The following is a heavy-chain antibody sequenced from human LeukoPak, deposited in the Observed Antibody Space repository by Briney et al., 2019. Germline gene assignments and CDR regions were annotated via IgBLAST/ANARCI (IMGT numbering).Heavy chain of an antibody. J-gene: IGHJ4*02. V-gene: IGHV3-73*01. Sequence: GGSLRLSCAASGFTFSGSAIHWVRQASGKGLEWVGRIRSKANGYATAYAASVKGRFTVSRDDSKNTAYLQMNSLKTEDTAVYYCTRVVARPSGWGQGTLVTVSS. D-gene: IGHD6-6*01. CDR2: IRSKANGYAT. CDR3: TRVVARPSG. CDR1: GFTFSGSA.